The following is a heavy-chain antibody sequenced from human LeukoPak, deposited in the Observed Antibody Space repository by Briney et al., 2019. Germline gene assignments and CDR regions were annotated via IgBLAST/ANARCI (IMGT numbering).Heavy chain of an antibody. Sequence: ASVKVSCEASGYTFTSYGISWVRQAPGQGLEWMGWISAYNGNTNYAQKLQGRVTMTTDTSTSTAYMELRSLRSDDTAVYYCARDRWGSSGWYDDAFDIWGQGTMVTVSS. CDR3: ARDRWGSSGWYDDAFDI. CDR2: ISAYNGNT. CDR1: GYTFTSYG. J-gene: IGHJ3*02. V-gene: IGHV1-18*04. D-gene: IGHD6-19*01.